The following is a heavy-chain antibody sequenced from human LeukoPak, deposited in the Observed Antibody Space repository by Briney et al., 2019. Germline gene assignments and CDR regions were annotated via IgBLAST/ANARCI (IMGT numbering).Heavy chain of an antibody. CDR1: GFTFDDYA. J-gene: IGHJ6*02. D-gene: IGHD6-19*01. CDR3: ARGNRDSSGFYFYYGMDV. V-gene: IGHV3-9*01. CDR2: ISWDSRNI. Sequence: GGSLRLSCAASGFTFDDYAMFWVRQAPGKGLEWVSGISWDSRNIGYAASVKGRFTTSRDNGKNSLYLQMNSLGPDDTALYYCARGNRDSSGFYFYYGMDVWGPGSTVTVSS.